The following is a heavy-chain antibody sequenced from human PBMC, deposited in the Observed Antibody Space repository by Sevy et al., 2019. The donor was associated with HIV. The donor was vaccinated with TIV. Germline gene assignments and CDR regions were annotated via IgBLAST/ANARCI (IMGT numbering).Heavy chain of an antibody. J-gene: IGHJ5*01. CDR2: TFPGNSDT. CDR3: GRGPLGNPVDWFDS. D-gene: IGHD4-4*01. CDR1: GYIFISYW. V-gene: IGHV5-51*01. Sequence: GESLKISCKVSGYIFISYWIAWVRQRPGKGLEWVGTTFPGNSDTRYGPSFKGQVTISADKSISTTFLQWGSLKASDTAIYYCGRGPLGNPVDWFDSWGQGTLVTVSS.